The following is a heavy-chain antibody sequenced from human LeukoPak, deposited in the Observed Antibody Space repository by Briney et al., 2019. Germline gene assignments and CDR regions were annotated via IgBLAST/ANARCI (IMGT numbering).Heavy chain of an antibody. D-gene: IGHD5-12*01. CDR2: IIPIFGTA. CDR1: GYIFTGYY. V-gene: IGHV1-69*13. J-gene: IGHJ4*02. CDR3: ARGHRKGEVAFDY. Sequence: ASVKVSCKASGYIFTGYYMHWVRQAPGQGLEWMGGIIPIFGTANYAQKFQGRVTITADESTSTAYMELSSLRSEDTAVYYCARGHRKGEVAFDYWGQGTLVTVSS.